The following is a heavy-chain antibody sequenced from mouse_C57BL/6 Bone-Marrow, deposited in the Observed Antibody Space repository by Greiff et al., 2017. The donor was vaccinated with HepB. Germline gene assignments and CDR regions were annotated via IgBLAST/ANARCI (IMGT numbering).Heavy chain of an antibody. V-gene: IGHV1-36*01. CDR2: VYPYNGGT. CDR1: GFTFTDYY. Sequence: VQLKESGPVLVKPGPSVKISCKASGFTFTDYYMHWVKQSHGKSLEWIGLVYPYNGGTSYNQKFKGKATLTVDTSSSTAYMELNSLTSEDSAVYYCARFTTVVATRAYYFDYWGQGTTLTVSS. CDR3: ARFTTVVATRAYYFDY. J-gene: IGHJ2*01. D-gene: IGHD1-1*01.